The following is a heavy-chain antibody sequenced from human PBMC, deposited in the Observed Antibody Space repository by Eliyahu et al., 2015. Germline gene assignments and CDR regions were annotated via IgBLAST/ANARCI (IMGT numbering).Heavy chain of an antibody. CDR2: IYYSGST. CDR1: GGSIRSSSYY. J-gene: IGHJ6*02. Sequence: QLQLQESGPGLVKPSETLSLTCTVSGGSIRSSSYYWGWXRQPPGKGLEWIGSIYYSGSTYYNPSLKSRVTISVDTSKNQFSLKLSSVTAADTAVYYCARHEGIFGVVSWGYYGMDVWGQGTTVTVSS. CDR3: ARHEGIFGVVSWGYYGMDV. V-gene: IGHV4-39*01. D-gene: IGHD3-3*01.